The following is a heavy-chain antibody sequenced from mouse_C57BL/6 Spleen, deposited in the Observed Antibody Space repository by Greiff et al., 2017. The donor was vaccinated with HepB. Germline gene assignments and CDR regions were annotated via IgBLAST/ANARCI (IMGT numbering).Heavy chain of an antibody. CDR3: ARVTTVVAHYYAMDY. V-gene: IGHV5-17*01. CDR2: ISSGSSTI. Sequence: DVQLVESGGGLVKPGGSLKLSCAASGFTFSDYGMHWVRQAPEKGLEWVAYISSGSSTIYYADTVKGRFTISRDNAKNTLFLQMTSLRSEDTAMYYCARVTTVVAHYYAMDYWGQGTSVTVSS. CDR1: GFTFSDYG. D-gene: IGHD1-1*01. J-gene: IGHJ4*01.